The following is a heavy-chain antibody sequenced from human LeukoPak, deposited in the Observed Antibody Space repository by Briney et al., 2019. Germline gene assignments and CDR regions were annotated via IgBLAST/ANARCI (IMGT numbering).Heavy chain of an antibody. CDR2: INPNSGGT. J-gene: IGHJ4*02. V-gene: IGHV1-2*02. D-gene: IGHD6-6*01. CDR3: ARDFSAARRASPIDY. Sequence: SVKVSCKASGYTFTGYYMHWVRQAPGQGLEWMGWINPNSGGTNYAQKFQGRVTMTRDTSISTAYMELSRLRSDDTAVYYCARDFSAARRASPIDYWGQGTLVTVSS. CDR1: GYTFTGYY.